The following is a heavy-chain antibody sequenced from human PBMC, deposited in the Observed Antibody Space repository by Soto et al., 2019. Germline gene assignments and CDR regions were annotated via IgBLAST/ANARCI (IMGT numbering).Heavy chain of an antibody. J-gene: IGHJ4*02. CDR1: GYTFTSYY. CDR2: INPSGGST. D-gene: IGHD3-22*01. CDR3: ARDEMAERGWYGYYDSSGYYRLDY. V-gene: IGHV1-46*01. Sequence: ASVKVSCKASGYTFTSYYMHWVRQAPGQGLEWMGIINPSGGSTSYAQKFQGRVTMTRDTSTSTVYMELSSLRSEDTAVYYCARDEMAERGWYGYYDSSGYYRLDYWGQGTLVTVSS.